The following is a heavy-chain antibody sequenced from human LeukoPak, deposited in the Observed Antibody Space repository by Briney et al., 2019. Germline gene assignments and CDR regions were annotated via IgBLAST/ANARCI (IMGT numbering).Heavy chain of an antibody. CDR3: AALHSSTWPIY. V-gene: IGHV5-51*06. J-gene: IGHJ4*02. CDR2: IYPGDSDT. Sequence: GESLKISCKGSGYSLSSHWIGWVRQMPGKGLEWMGIIYPGDSDTRYSPSFQGQVTISADKSISTAYLQWSSLKASDTAMYYCAALHSSTWPIYWGQGTLVTVSS. D-gene: IGHD2-2*01. CDR1: GYSLSSHW.